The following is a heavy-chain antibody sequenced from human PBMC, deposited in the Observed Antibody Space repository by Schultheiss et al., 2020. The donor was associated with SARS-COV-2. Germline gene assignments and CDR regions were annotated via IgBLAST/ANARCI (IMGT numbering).Heavy chain of an antibody. CDR1: GFTFSNAW. J-gene: IGHJ4*02. CDR2: IKSKTDGGTT. D-gene: IGHD3-22*01. V-gene: IGHV3-15*01. CDR3: AKDNSSGYYRPGFFGDY. Sequence: GESLKISCAASGFTFSNAWMSWVRQAPGKGLEWVGRIKSKTDGGTTDYAAPVKGRFTISRDDSKNTLYLQMNSLKTEDTAVYYCAKDNSSGYYRPGFFGDYWGQGTLVTVSS.